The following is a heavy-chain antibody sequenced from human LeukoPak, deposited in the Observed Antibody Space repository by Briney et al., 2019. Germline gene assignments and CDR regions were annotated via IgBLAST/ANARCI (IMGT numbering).Heavy chain of an antibody. Sequence: PSETLSLTCTVSGGSISSYYWSWIRQPAGKGLEWIGRIYTSGSTNYNPSLKSRVTMSVDTSKNQFSLKLSSVTAADTAVYYCARAAPGYSSSWYWYFDYWGQGTLVTVSS. D-gene: IGHD6-13*01. CDR3: ARAAPGYSSSWYWYFDY. CDR1: GGSISSYY. J-gene: IGHJ4*02. CDR2: IYTSGST. V-gene: IGHV4-4*07.